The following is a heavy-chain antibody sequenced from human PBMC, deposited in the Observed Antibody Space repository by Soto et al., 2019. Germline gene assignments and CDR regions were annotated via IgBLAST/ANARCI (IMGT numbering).Heavy chain of an antibody. CDR1: GFTFSSFG. CDR3: AKDSMGDYYGMDF. D-gene: IGHD1-26*01. CDR2: MSFDGRIQ. V-gene: IGHV3-30*18. Sequence: LRLSCAASGFTFSSFGMHWVRQAPGKGLEWVAVMSFDGRIQNYADSLKGRFTISRDNSRNTLFLQMNSLRPEDTAVYFCAKDSMGDYYGMDFWGQGTTVTVSS. J-gene: IGHJ6*02.